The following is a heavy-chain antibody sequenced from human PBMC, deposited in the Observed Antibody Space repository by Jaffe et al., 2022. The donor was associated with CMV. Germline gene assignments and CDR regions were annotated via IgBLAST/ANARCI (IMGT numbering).Heavy chain of an antibody. CDR3: ARHPLKGDGYSSGWSYHRYDAFDI. CDR2: IYYSGST. D-gene: IGHD6-19*01. J-gene: IGHJ3*02. Sequence: QLQLQESGPGLVKPSETLSLTCTVSGGSISSSSYYWGWIRQPPGKGLEWIGSIYYSGSTYYNPSLKSRVTISVDTSKNQFSLKLSSVTAADTAVYYCARHPLKGDGYSSGWSYHRYDAFDIWGQGTMVTVSS. CDR1: GGSISSSSYY. V-gene: IGHV4-39*01.